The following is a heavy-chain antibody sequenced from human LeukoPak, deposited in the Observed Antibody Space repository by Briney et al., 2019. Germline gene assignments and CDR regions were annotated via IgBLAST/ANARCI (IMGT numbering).Heavy chain of an antibody. CDR1: GFTFSNYG. D-gene: IGHD2-15*01. Sequence: SGGSLRLSCAASGFTFSNYGMRWVRQAPGQGLEWGSVICVGGHTTNYADSVRGRFTISRDDSKSTLYLQMNRLRAEDTAVYYCAKDDYCSGGSCSPRPFYYWGQGTLVTVSS. J-gene: IGHJ4*02. CDR3: AKDDYCSGGSCSPRPFYY. CDR2: ICVGGHTT. V-gene: IGHV3-23*01.